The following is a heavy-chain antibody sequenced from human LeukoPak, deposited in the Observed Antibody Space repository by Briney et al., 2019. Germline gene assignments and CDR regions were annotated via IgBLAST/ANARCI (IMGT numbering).Heavy chain of an antibody. CDR3: ARDRHSSGYYYYYYYMDV. CDR1: GYTFTNYG. CDR2: ISVYNGNT. V-gene: IGHV1-18*01. D-gene: IGHD3-22*01. Sequence: ASVKVSCKASGYTFTNYGIGWVRQAPGQGLEWMGWISVYNGNTNYAQKFQGRVTMTTDTSTSTAYMELRSLRSDDTAVYYCARDRHSSGYYYYYYYMDVWGKGTTVTVSS. J-gene: IGHJ6*03.